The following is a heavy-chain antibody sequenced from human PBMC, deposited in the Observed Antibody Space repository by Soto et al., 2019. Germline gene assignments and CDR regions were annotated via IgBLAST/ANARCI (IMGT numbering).Heavy chain of an antibody. Sequence: SETLSLTCTVSGGSISSGGYYWSWIRQHPGKGLEWIGYIYYSGSTYYNPSLKSRVTISVDTSKNQFSLKLSSVTAADTAVYYCASLVIWFGELSFDYWGQGTLVTVSS. J-gene: IGHJ4*02. V-gene: IGHV4-31*03. CDR3: ASLVIWFGELSFDY. D-gene: IGHD3-10*01. CDR2: IYYSGST. CDR1: GGSISSGGYY.